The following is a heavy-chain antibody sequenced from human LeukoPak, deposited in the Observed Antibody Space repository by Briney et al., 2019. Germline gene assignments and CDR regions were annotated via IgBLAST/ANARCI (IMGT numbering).Heavy chain of an antibody. Sequence: PSETLSLTCAVSGGSISSGGYSWSWIRQPPGKGLEWIGYIYHSGSTYYNPSLKSRVSISVDRSKNQFSLKLSSVTAADTAVYYCARFSSSYDAFDMWGQGTMVTVSS. CDR1: GGSISSGGYS. CDR3: ARFSSSYDAFDM. CDR2: IYHSGST. J-gene: IGHJ3*02. V-gene: IGHV4-30-2*01. D-gene: IGHD6-13*01.